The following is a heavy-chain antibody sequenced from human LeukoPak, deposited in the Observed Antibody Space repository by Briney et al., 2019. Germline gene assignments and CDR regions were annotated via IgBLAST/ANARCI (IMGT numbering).Heavy chain of an antibody. Sequence: PSETLSLTCAVYGASFSGSYLSWIRQPPGKGLEWIGEINHSGSTNYDPSLRSRVTMSVDTSTNQFSLKLSSVTAADTAVYYCAITGSGGYYYFEPWGQGTLVTVSS. D-gene: IGHD3-22*01. CDR2: INHSGST. CDR1: GASFSGSY. V-gene: IGHV4-34*01. J-gene: IGHJ1*01. CDR3: AITGSGGYYYFEP.